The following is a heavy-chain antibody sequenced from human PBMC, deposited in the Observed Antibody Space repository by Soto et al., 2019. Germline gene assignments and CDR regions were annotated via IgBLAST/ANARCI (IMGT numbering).Heavy chain of an antibody. CDR3: AGSGSYYYYYYGMDV. CDR1: GFTFGDYA. CDR2: IRSKAYGGTT. V-gene: IGHV3-49*03. Sequence: GGSLRLSCTASGFTFGDYAISWFRQAPGKGLEWVGFIRSKAYGGTTEYAASVKGRFTISRDDSKSIAYLQMNSLKTEDTAVYYCAGSGSYYYYYYGMDVWGQGTTVTVSS. D-gene: IGHD3-10*01. J-gene: IGHJ6*02.